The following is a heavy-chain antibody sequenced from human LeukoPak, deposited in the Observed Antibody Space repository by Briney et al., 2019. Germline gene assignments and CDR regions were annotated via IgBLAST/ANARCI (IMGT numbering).Heavy chain of an antibody. D-gene: IGHD3-10*01. CDR3: AKDRVGYYGSGSSRFDP. J-gene: IGHJ5*02. Sequence: GGSLRLSCAASGFTFSSYAMHWVRQAPGKGLEWVAVMSSDGSNKYYADSVKGRFTISRDNSKNTLYLQMNSLRAEDTAVYYCAKDRVGYYGSGSSRFDPWGQGTLVTVSS. V-gene: IGHV3-30-3*01. CDR1: GFTFSSYA. CDR2: MSSDGSNK.